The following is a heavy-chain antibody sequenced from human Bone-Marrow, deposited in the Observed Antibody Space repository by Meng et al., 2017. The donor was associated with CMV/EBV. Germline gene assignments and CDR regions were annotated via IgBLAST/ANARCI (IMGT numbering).Heavy chain of an antibody. D-gene: IGHD2-2*01. V-gene: IGHV4-34*01. CDR3: ARDNVVVVPAAWYYYGMDV. Sequence: SETLSLTCAVYGGSFSGYYWSWIRQPPGKGLEWIGEINHSGSTNYNPSLKSRVTISVDTSKNQFSLKLNTVTAADTAVYYCARDNVVVVPAAWYYYGMDVWGQGTTVTVSS. CDR1: GGSFSGYY. CDR2: INHSGST. J-gene: IGHJ6*02.